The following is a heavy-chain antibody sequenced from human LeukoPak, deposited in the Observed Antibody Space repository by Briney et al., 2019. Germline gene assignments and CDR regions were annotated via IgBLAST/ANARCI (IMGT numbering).Heavy chain of an antibody. D-gene: IGHD5-18*01. Sequence: ASVKVSCKASGYTFTGYYMHWVRRAPGQGLEWMGWINPNSGGTNYAQKFQGRVTMTRDTSISTAYMELSRLRSDDTAVYYCARESVDTAMAHPYYFDYWGQGTLVTVSS. CDR2: INPNSGGT. CDR3: ARESVDTAMAHPYYFDY. J-gene: IGHJ4*02. V-gene: IGHV1-2*02. CDR1: GYTFTGYY.